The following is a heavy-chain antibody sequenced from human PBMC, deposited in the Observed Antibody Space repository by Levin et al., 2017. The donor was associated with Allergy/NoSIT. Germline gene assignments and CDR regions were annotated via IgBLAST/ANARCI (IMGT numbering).Heavy chain of an antibody. CDR3: ARDYYGSGSYGWFDP. CDR2: ISSSSSHT. V-gene: IGHV3-11*05. J-gene: IGHJ5*02. Sequence: GESLKISCAASGFTFSDYYMSWIHQAPGKGLEWVSYISSSSSHTNYADSVKGRFTISRDNAKNSLYLQMNSLRTEDTAVYYCARDYYGSGSYGWFDPWGQGTLVTVSS. D-gene: IGHD3-10*01. CDR1: GFTFSDYY.